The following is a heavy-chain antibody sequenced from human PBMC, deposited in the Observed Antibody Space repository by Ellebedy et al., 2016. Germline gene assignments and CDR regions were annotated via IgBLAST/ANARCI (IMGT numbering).Heavy chain of an antibody. V-gene: IGHV3-9*01. CDR2: ITWNSGTK. Sequence: GGSLRLXXAASGFTFDHYAMHWVRQPPGKGLEWLSGITWNSGTKGYADSVRGRFTISRDNANNSLHLQMNSLGPDDTALYFCAKVETAIDAFDIWGEGTMVTVSS. CDR3: AKVETAIDAFDI. CDR1: GFTFDHYA. D-gene: IGHD1-1*01. J-gene: IGHJ3*02.